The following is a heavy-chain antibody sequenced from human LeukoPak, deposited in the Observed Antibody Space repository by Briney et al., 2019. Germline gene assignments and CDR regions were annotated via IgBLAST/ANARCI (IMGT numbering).Heavy chain of an antibody. CDR2: ICPDGTGI. V-gene: IGHV3-74*01. CDR1: GFTFSSYA. CDR3: VRDFRSAEY. J-gene: IGHJ4*02. Sequence: GGSLRLSCAASGFTFSSYAMSWVRQAPGKGPMWVSRICPDGTGISYADSVKARFTTSRDDAKNTVYLQMNSLREEDTAVYYCVRDFRSAEYWGQGTLVTVSS. D-gene: IGHD2/OR15-2a*01.